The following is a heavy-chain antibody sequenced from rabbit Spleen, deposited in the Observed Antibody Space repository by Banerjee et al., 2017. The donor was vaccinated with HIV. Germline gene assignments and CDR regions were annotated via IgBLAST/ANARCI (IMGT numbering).Heavy chain of an antibody. Sequence: QEQLKESGGGLVKPGPSLTLTCTASGFSFSSGYYMCWVRQAPGKGLEWIACIYVGSSDSSQYASWAKGRFTISKTSSTTVALQMTSLTAADTATYFCARGVVAYGGSGWDLWGQGTLVTVS. CDR3: ARGVVAYGGSGWDL. D-gene: IGHD6-1*01. V-gene: IGHV1S45*01. CDR2: IYVGSSDSS. J-gene: IGHJ3*01. CDR1: GFSFSSGYY.